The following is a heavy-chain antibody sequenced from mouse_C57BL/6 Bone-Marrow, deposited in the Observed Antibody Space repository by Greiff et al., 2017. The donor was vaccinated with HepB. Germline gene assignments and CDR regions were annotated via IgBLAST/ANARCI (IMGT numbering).Heavy chain of an antibody. CDR2: ISYSGST. V-gene: IGHV3-1*01. CDR3: ARGGLRPWFAY. CDR1: GYSITSGYD. Sequence: DVKLQESGPGMVKPSQSLSLTCTVTGYSITSGYDWHWIRHFPGNKLEWMGYISYSGSTNYNPSLKSRISITHDTSKNHFFLKLNSVTTEDTATYYCARGGLRPWFAYWGQGTLVTVSA. J-gene: IGHJ3*01. D-gene: IGHD2-4*01.